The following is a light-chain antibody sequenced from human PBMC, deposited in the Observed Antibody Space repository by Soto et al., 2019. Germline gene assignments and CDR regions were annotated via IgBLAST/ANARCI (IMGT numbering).Light chain of an antibody. CDR2: GAS. Sequence: EIVMTQSPATLSVSPGERATLSCRASQSVSRNLAWYQQKPGQAPRRLIFGASTRATGIPARFSGSGSGTEFTLTISSLQSEDFVVYYCQQYDNWPLTFGQGTKVEIK. V-gene: IGKV3-15*01. CDR1: QSVSRN. CDR3: QQYDNWPLT. J-gene: IGKJ1*01.